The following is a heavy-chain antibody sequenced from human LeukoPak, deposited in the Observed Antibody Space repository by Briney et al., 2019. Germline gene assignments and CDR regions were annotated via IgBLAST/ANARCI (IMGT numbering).Heavy chain of an antibody. CDR1: GFTFSSYS. CDR3: ARVAYSSTWRPFDY. Sequence: GGSLRLSCAASGFTFSSYSMNWVRQAPGKGLEWVSYVSSSAGTIYYADSVKGRFTISRDNAKSSLFLQMNSLRAEDTAVYYCARVAYSSTWRPFDYWGQGTLVTVSS. V-gene: IGHV3-48*04. J-gene: IGHJ4*02. D-gene: IGHD6-13*01. CDR2: VSSSAGTI.